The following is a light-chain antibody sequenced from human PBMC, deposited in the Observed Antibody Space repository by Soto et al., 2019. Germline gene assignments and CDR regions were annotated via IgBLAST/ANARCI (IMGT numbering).Light chain of an antibody. CDR2: GAS. V-gene: IGKV3-20*01. CDR1: PSVTNNF. Sequence: IVWTQSPGTLSLSPGERATLSCGASPSVTNNFLACYQQKPGQAPRLLIYGASSMATGVPDRFSGSGSGTDFTLTISRLEPGDFAVYYCQQYGTPLFTFGPGTKVDIK. J-gene: IGKJ3*01. CDR3: QQYGTPLFT.